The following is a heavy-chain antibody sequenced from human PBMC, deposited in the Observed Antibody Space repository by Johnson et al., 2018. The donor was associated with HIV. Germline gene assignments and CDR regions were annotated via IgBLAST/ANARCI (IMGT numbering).Heavy chain of an antibody. CDR1: EFTFSSYA. V-gene: IGHV3-30-3*01. CDR3: ARGGSGGAFDI. Sequence: QVQLVESGGGVVQPRRSLRLSCAASEFTFSSYAMHWVRQPPGKGLEWVAVISYYGSNKYYADSVKGRFTISRDNSKNTLYLQMNSLRAEDTAVHYCARGGSGGAFDIWGQGTMVTVSS. CDR2: ISYYGSNK. D-gene: IGHD2-15*01. J-gene: IGHJ3*02.